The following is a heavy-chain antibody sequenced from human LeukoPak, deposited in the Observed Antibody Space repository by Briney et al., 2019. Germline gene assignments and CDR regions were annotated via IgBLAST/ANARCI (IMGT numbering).Heavy chain of an antibody. CDR3: AKDLFHLIVVVPAALDY. CDR2: ISGSGGST. J-gene: IGHJ4*02. CDR1: GFTVSSNY. D-gene: IGHD2-2*01. V-gene: IGHV3-23*01. Sequence: PGGSLRLSCAASGFTVSSNYMSWVRQAPGKGLEWVSAISGSGGSTYYADSVKGRFTISRDNSKNTLYLQMNSLRAEDTAVYYCAKDLFHLIVVVPAALDYWGQGTLVTVSS.